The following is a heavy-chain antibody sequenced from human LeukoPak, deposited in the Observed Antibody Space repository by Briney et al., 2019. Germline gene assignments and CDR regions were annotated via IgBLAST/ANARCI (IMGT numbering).Heavy chain of an antibody. D-gene: IGHD3-22*01. Sequence: PGGSLRLSCAASGFTFSSYARSWVRQAPGKGLEWVAAISGSGGSTYCADSVKGRFTISRDNSKNPLYLQMNSLRAEDTAVYYCAKDGSPEYYYDSSGYPYYFAYWGQGTLVTVSS. CDR3: AKDGSPEYYYDSSGYPYYFAY. CDR1: GFTFSSYA. CDR2: ISGSGGST. V-gene: IGHV3-23*01. J-gene: IGHJ4*02.